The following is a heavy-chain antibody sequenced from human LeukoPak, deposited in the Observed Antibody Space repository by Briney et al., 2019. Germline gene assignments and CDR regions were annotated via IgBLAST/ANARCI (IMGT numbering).Heavy chain of an antibody. Sequence: ASVKVSCKASGYTFTSNYIHWVRQAPGQGLEWMGMIYPRDGSTSYTQKFQGRVTVTRDTSTSTVHMKLSGLRSEDTAVYYCARDQEGFDYWGQGTLVTVSS. CDR3: ARDQEGFDY. CDR2: IYPRDGST. J-gene: IGHJ4*02. V-gene: IGHV1-46*01. CDR1: GYTFTSNY.